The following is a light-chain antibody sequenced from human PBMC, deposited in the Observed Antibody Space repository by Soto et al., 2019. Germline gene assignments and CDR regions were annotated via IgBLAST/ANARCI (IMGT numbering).Light chain of an antibody. J-gene: IGKJ4*01. Sequence: EIVLTQSPGTLSLSPGERATLSCRASQSISSDYLAWYQQKPGQAPRLLIYAASIRAAGIPDTFGGSGSGTDFTLTIRRLEPEHFAVYYCQQYGISPLTFGGGTKVEI. CDR1: QSISSDY. CDR2: AAS. V-gene: IGKV3-20*01. CDR3: QQYGISPLT.